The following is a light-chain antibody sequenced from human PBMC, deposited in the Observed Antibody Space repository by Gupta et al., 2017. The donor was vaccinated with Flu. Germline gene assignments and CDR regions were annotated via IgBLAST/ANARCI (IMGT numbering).Light chain of an antibody. CDR3: CSDTSASTGV. J-gene: IGLJ3*02. CDR2: EVS. Sequence: SITSSSPGTSTDVGSDGFVSWYQQHPGKVPNLILYEVSKRPAVVSTRFSASVSGNTASLTISVLEADDDADYYCCSDTSASTGVFGGGTKVTVL. V-gene: IGLV2-14*02. CDR1: STDVGSDGF.